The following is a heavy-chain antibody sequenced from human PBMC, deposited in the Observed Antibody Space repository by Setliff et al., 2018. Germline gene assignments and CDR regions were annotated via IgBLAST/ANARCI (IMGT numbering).Heavy chain of an antibody. CDR2: IYYSGST. J-gene: IGHJ3*02. CDR3: ARVALVVVIRNAFDI. D-gene: IGHD2-21*01. V-gene: IGHV4-31*03. Sequence: SETLSLTCTVSGGSISSSSYYWSWIRQHPGKGLEWIGYIYYSGSTYYNPSLKSRVTISVDTSKNQFSLKLSSVTAADTAVYYCARVALVVVIRNAFDIWGQGTMVTVSS. CDR1: GGSISSSSYY.